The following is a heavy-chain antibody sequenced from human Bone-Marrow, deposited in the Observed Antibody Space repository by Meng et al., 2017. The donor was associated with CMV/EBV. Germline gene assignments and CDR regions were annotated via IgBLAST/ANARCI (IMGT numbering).Heavy chain of an antibody. Sequence: SGPTLVKPTQTVTLTCSFSGFSFTASGEGVGWIRQPPGKALEWLAFIYWNGDKRHSPSLDGRLTITKDTYKNQVVLTLTNMGPADTATYFCSRKALDGDDLYPNPPIFGHWGQGDRVNGAS. D-gene: IGHD4-17*01. CDR3: SRKALDGDDLYPNPPIFGH. V-gene: IGHV2-5*01. CDR2: IYWNGDK. J-gene: IGHJ4*02. CDR1: GFSFTASGEG.